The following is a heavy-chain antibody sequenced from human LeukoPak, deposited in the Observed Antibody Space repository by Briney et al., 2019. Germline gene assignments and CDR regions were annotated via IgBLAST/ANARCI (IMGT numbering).Heavy chain of an antibody. J-gene: IGHJ6*02. CDR1: GYTFTGYG. Sequence: VASVKVSCTASGYTFTGYGISWVRQAPGQGLEWMGGIIPIFGTANYAQKFQGRVTITADESTSTAYMELSSLRSEDTAVYYCARALVTMIVVPKGYYGMDVWGQGTTVTVSS. CDR3: ARALVTMIVVPKGYYGMDV. CDR2: IIPIFGTA. V-gene: IGHV1-69*13. D-gene: IGHD3-22*01.